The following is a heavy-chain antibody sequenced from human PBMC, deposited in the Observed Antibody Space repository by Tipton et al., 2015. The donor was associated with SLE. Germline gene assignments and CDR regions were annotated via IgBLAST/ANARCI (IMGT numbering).Heavy chain of an antibody. CDR1: GGSFSGYY. V-gene: IGHV4-34*01. D-gene: IGHD2-2*01. J-gene: IGHJ3*02. CDR2: INHSGST. CDR3: ARRIYCSSTSCYFDAFDI. Sequence: TLPLTCAVYGGSFSGYYWSWIRQPPGKGLEWIGEINHSGSTNYNPSLKSRVTISVDTSKNQFSLKLSSVTAADTAVYYCARRIYCSSTSCYFDAFDIWGQGTMVTVSS.